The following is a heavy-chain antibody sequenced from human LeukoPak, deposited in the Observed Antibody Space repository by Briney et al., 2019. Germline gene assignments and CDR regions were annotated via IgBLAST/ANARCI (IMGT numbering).Heavy chain of an antibody. V-gene: IGHV4-59*01. CDR3: ARAIRGSGSYRYLDY. D-gene: IGHD3-10*01. Sequence: GSLRLSCAASGSTFSSYSMNWVRQAPGKGLEWIGYIYYSGSTNYNPSLKSRVTISVDTSKNQFSLKLSSVTAADTAVYYCARAIRGSGSYRYLDYWGQGTLVTVSS. CDR2: IYYSGST. J-gene: IGHJ4*02. CDR1: GSTFSSYS.